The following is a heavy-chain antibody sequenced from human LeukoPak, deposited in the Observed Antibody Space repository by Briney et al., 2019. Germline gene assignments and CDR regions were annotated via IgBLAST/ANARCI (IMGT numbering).Heavy chain of an antibody. J-gene: IGHJ6*02. Sequence: SETLSLTCTVSGGXISSXYXSWIRQPXXXXXXWIGYIYYSGSTNYNPSLKSRVTISVDTSKNQFSLKLSSVTAADTAVYYCARQSSGYYGMDVWGQGTTVTVSS. CDR2: IYYSGST. CDR1: GGXISSXY. V-gene: IGHV4-59*08. CDR3: ARQSSGYYGMDV.